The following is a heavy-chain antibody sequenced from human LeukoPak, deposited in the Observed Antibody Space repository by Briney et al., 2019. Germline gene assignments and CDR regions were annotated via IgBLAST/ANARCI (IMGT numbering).Heavy chain of an antibody. J-gene: IGHJ4*02. CDR2: IDTGGNT. CDR1: GGSISSYY. V-gene: IGHV4-4*07. Sequence: PSETLSLTCTVSGGSISSYYWSWIRQPAGKGLEWIGRIDTGGNTNYKPSLKSRVTMSVDTSKNQFSLKLSSVTAADTAVYYCARDQRRDGYNWGQGTLVTVSS. CDR3: ARDQRRDGYN. D-gene: IGHD5-24*01.